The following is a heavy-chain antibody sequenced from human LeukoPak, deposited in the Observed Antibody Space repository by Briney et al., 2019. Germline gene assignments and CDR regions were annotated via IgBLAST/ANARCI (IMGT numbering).Heavy chain of an antibody. CDR3: ARDDITAAAGY. CDR1: GYTFTSYY. J-gene: IGHJ4*02. Sequence: ASVKVSCKASGYTFTSYYVHWVRQAPGQGLEWMGIINPNGGRTNYAQKFQGRVTMTRDTSTSTVYMELSSLRSEDTAVYYCARDDITAAAGYWGQGTLVTVSS. D-gene: IGHD6-25*01. CDR2: INPNGGRT. V-gene: IGHV1-46*01.